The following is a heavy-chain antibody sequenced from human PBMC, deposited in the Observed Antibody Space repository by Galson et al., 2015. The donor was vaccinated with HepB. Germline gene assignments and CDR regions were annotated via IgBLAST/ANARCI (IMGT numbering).Heavy chain of an antibody. D-gene: IGHD3-22*01. CDR2: ISAYNGNT. J-gene: IGHJ4*02. V-gene: IGHV1-18*04. CDR1: GYTFTSYG. Sequence: SVKVSCKASGYTFTSYGISWVRQAPGQGLEWMGWISAYNGNTNYAQKLQGRVTMTTDTSTSTAYMELRSLRSDDTAVYYCARDSGWYDSSGYPQTDWGQGTLVTVSS. CDR3: ARDSGWYDSSGYPQTD.